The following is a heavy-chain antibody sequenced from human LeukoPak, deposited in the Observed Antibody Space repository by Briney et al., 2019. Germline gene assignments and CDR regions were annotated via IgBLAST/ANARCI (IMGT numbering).Heavy chain of an antibody. CDR1: GYTFTSYD. CDR3: ARGLGYTTDY. Sequence: GASVKVSCKASGYTFTSYDINWVRQATGQGLEWMGWMNPNTDNTGYAQKFQGRVTITGDTSVSTAYMELSSLRSEDTAVYYCARGLGYTTDYWGQGTLVTVSS. J-gene: IGHJ4*02. D-gene: IGHD2-2*02. V-gene: IGHV1-8*03. CDR2: MNPNTDNT.